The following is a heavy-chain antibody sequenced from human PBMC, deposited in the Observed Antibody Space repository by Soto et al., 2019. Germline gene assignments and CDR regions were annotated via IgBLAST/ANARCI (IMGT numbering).Heavy chain of an antibody. CDR3: AKAGHYDILTGYYKAYYFDY. CDR1: GFTFDYYA. J-gene: IGHJ4*02. Sequence: GGSLRLSCAASGFTFDYYAMHWVRQAPGKGLEWVSGISWNSGSIGYADSVKGRFTISRDNAKNSLYLQMNSLRAEDTALYYCAKAGHYDILTGYYKAYYFDYWGQGTLVTVSS. D-gene: IGHD3-9*01. CDR2: ISWNSGSI. V-gene: IGHV3-9*01.